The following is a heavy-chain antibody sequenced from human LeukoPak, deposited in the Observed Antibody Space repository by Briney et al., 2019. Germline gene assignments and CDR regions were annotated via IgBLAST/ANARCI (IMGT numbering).Heavy chain of an antibody. J-gene: IGHJ5*02. CDR1: GGSISGDY. Sequence: SETLSLTCSVSGGSISGDYWSWIRQPPGKGLEWIGYIFYSGTTKYNPSLKSRVTISVDMSKNQFSLKLSSVTAADTAVYYCVRVIDWSRWFDPWGQGTLVTVSS. CDR3: VRVIDWSRWFDP. D-gene: IGHD3-9*01. CDR2: IFYSGTT. V-gene: IGHV4-59*12.